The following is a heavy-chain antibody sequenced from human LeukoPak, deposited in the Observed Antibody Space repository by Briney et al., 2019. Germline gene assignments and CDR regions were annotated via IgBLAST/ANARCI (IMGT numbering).Heavy chain of an antibody. D-gene: IGHD2-2*02. Sequence: ASVKVSCKASGYTFTSCDINWVRQATGQGLEWMGWMNPNSGNTGYAQKFQGRVTMTRNTSISTAYMELSSLRSEDTAVYYCARSAGYCSSTSCYIRGGYYYYYGMDVWGQGTTVTVSS. CDR1: GYTFTSCD. CDR3: ARSAGYCSSTSCYIRGGYYYYYGMDV. CDR2: MNPNSGNT. J-gene: IGHJ6*02. V-gene: IGHV1-8*01.